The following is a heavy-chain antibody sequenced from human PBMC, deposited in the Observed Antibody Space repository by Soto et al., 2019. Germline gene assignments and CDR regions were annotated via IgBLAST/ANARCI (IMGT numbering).Heavy chain of an antibody. D-gene: IGHD5-12*01. CDR1: GFTFDDYT. J-gene: IGHJ4*02. CDR2: ISWDGGST. Sequence: EVQLVESGGVVVQPGGSLRLSCAASGFTFDDYTMHWVRQAPGKGLEWVSLISWDGGSTYYADSVKGRFTISRDNSKNSLYLQMNSLRTEDTALYYCAKGGDRDGYNFDSWGQGTLVTVSS. V-gene: IGHV3-43*01. CDR3: AKGGDRDGYNFDS.